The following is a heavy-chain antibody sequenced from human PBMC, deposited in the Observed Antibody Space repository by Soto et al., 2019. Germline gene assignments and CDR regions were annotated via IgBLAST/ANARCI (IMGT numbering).Heavy chain of an antibody. Sequence: EVQLLESGGGLVQPGESLRLSFAASGFTFSSYTMGWVRLAPGKWLEWVSIVSGNGLTTYYADSVKGRFTISRDNSVNTLYLQLNSLRAEDTAIYYCAKHRSRVATAIDVWGTGTTVTVSS. J-gene: IGHJ6*04. CDR2: VSGNGLTT. CDR3: AKHRSRVATAIDV. D-gene: IGHD1-1*01. V-gene: IGHV3-23*01. CDR1: GFTFSSYT.